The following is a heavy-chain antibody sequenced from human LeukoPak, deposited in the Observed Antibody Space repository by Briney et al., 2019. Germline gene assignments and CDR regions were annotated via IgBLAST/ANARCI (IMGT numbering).Heavy chain of an antibody. J-gene: IGHJ3*02. V-gene: IGHV4-34*01. CDR2: INHGGTT. Sequence: SETLSLTCGVYGGSFSGYFWSWIRQTPGTGLEWIGDINHGGTTNYNPPLKSRVTISVDTSKNHYSLKRNSVTAADTAIYYCARVQSSWGGRYFDWLPAFDIWGQGAVVTVSS. D-gene: IGHD3-9*01. CDR1: GGSFSGYF. CDR3: ARVQSSWGGRYFDWLPAFDI.